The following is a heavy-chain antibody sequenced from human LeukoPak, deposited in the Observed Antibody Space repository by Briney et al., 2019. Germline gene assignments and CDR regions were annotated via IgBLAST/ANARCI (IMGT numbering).Heavy chain of an antibody. J-gene: IGHJ6*03. V-gene: IGHV1-8*01. CDR2: MNPNSGIT. CDR1: GYTFTSYD. Sequence: ASVKVSCKASGYTFTSYDINWVRQATGQGLEWMGWMNPNSGITGYAQKFQGRVTMTRNTSISTAYMELSSLRSEDTAVYYCARGAGYYGSGSKKIYYYYYMDVWGKGTTVTVSS. D-gene: IGHD3-10*01. CDR3: ARGAGYYGSGSKKIYYYYYMDV.